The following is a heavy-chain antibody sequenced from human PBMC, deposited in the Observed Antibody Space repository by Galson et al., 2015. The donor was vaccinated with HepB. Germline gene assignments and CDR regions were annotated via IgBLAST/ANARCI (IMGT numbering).Heavy chain of an antibody. CDR3: ARERYDYIWGSYRRDAFDI. J-gene: IGHJ3*02. V-gene: IGHV3-53*01. CDR2: IYSGGST. CDR1: GFTVSSNY. Sequence: SLRLSCAASGFTVSSNYMSWVRQAPGKGLEWVSVIYSGGSTYYADSVKGRFTISRDNSKNTLYLQMNSLRAEDTAVYYCARERYDYIWGSYRRDAFDIWGQGTMVTVSS. D-gene: IGHD3-16*02.